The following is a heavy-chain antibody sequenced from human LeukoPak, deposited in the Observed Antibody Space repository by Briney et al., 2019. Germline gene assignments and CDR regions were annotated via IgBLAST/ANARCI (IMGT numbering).Heavy chain of an antibody. CDR1: GVTFSSYA. Sequence: GGSLRLSCAASGVTFSSYAMSWVRQAPGKGLEWVSAISGSGGSTYYADSVRGRFTISRDNSTNTLYLQMNSLRAEDTPVYYCARAASGYPTTYYFDYWGQGTLVTVSS. V-gene: IGHV3-23*01. CDR2: ISGSGGST. J-gene: IGHJ4*02. CDR3: ARAASGYPTTYYFDY. D-gene: IGHD3-22*01.